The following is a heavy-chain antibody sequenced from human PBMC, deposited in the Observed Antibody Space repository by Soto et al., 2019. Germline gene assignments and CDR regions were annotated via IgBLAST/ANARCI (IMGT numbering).Heavy chain of an antibody. Sequence: GGSLRLSCAASGFTFSSYSMNWVRQAPGKGLEWVSSISSSSSYIYYADSVKGRFTISRDNAKNSLYLQMNSLRAEDTAVYYCARDLYYDFWSGYSDGGMDVWGQGTTVTAP. CDR3: ARDLYYDFWSGYSDGGMDV. CDR1: GFTFSSYS. D-gene: IGHD3-3*01. CDR2: ISSSSSYI. V-gene: IGHV3-21*01. J-gene: IGHJ6*02.